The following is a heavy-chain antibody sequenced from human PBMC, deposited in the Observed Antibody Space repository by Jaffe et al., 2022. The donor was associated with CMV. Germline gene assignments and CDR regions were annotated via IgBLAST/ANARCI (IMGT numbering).Heavy chain of an antibody. CDR3: AKDKGFGSGQQRGYFQH. CDR1: GFTFDDYA. Sequence: EVQLVESGGGLVQPGRSLRLSCAASGFTFDDYAMHWVRQAPGKGLEWVSGISWNSGSIGYADSVKGRFTISRDNAKNSLYLQMNSLRAEDTALYYCAKDKGFGSGQQRGYFQHWGQGTLVTVSS. J-gene: IGHJ1*01. V-gene: IGHV3-9*01. D-gene: IGHD6-19*01. CDR2: ISWNSGSI.